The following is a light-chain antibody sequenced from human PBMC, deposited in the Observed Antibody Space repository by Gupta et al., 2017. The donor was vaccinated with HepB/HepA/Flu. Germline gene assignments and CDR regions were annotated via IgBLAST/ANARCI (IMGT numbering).Light chain of an antibody. J-gene: IGKJ3*01. CDR2: GAS. V-gene: IGKV3-20*01. CDR1: QSVTSRY. CDR3: QQEGSSPLT. Sequence: EIVLTQSPGTLSLSPGERATLFCRASQSVTSRYFAWYQQRPGQAPRLLIYGASSRANGIPDRFSGSGSGTDFTLTISRLEPEDFAVYYCQQEGSSPLTFGHGTKVEIK.